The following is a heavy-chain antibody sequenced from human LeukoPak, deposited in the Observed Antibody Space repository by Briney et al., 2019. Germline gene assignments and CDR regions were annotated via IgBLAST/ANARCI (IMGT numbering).Heavy chain of an antibody. CDR1: GGSVSSYY. J-gene: IGHJ3*01. V-gene: IGHV4-59*08. CDR2: ISYSGST. CDR3: ARHIYGDSVAFDV. Sequence: SETLSLTCTVSGGSVSSYYWSWIRQPPGKGLEWIGYISYSGSTNYNPSLKSRVIISIDTSTNQFSLKLSSVTAADTALYFCARHIYGDSVAFDVWGQGTMVTVSS. D-gene: IGHD4-17*01.